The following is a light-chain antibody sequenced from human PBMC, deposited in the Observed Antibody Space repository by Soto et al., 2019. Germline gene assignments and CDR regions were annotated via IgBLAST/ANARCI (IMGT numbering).Light chain of an antibody. Sequence: EILMTQSPATLSVSPGERVTLSCRAGQGVTTNFAWYQQKSGQSPRLLIYDVSSRATGVPSRFSGTGSETDFTLTISGLQSEDCAVYYCQQFNYWPPITFGQGTRLEI. V-gene: IGKV3-15*01. CDR2: DVS. CDR3: QQFNYWPPIT. CDR1: QGVTTN. J-gene: IGKJ5*01.